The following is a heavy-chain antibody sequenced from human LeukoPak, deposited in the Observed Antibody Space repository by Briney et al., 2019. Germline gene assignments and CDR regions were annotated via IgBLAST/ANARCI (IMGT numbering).Heavy chain of an antibody. CDR3: TKTEALRMPNWFDP. D-gene: IGHD1-14*01. V-gene: IGHV3-15*01. CDR1: GFTFTSAW. CDR2: IKSKTDGGTT. J-gene: IGHJ5*02. Sequence: GGSLRLSCAASGFTFTSAWMSWVRQAPEKGLEWVGRIKSKTDGGTTDYAAPVKGRFTISRDDSKNTLYLQMNSLKTEDTAIYYCTKTEALRMPNWFDPWGQGTLVTVSS.